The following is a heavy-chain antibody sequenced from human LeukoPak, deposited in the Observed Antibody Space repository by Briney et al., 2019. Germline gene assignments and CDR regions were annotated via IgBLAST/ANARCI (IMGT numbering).Heavy chain of an antibody. J-gene: IGHJ5*02. CDR1: GGTFSSYA. D-gene: IGHD3-22*01. Sequence: SVKVSCKASGGTFSSYAISWVRQARGQGLEWMGRIIPIFGTANYAQKFQGRVTITTDESTSTAYMELSSLRSEDTAVYYCAGLARDSSGYDKVRNNWFDPWGQGTLVTVSS. CDR3: AGLARDSSGYDKVRNNWFDP. V-gene: IGHV1-69*05. CDR2: IIPIFGTA.